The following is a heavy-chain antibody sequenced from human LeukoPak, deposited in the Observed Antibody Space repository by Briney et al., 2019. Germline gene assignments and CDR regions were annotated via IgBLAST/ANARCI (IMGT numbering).Heavy chain of an antibody. Sequence: GGSLRLSCAASGFTFSSYSMNWVRQAPGKGLEWVANIKQDGGEIYYVDSVKGRFTISRDNAKNSLSLQMNSLRAEDTAVYYCARDKVVGATHFDYWGQGTLVTVSS. CDR2: IKQDGGEI. J-gene: IGHJ4*02. CDR1: GFTFSSYS. V-gene: IGHV3-7*01. D-gene: IGHD1-26*01. CDR3: ARDKVVGATHFDY.